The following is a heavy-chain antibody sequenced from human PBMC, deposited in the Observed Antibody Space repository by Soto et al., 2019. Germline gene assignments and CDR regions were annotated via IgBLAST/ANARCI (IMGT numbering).Heavy chain of an antibody. J-gene: IGHJ4*02. CDR2: IYYSGST. D-gene: IGHD1-1*01. Sequence: SETLSLTCTVSGGSISSSSYYWGWIRQPPGKGLEWIGSIYYSGSTYYNPSLKSRVTISVDTSKNQFSLKLSSVTAADTAVYYCARLSRWLQLYYFDYWGQGTLVTVSS. CDR1: GGSISSSSYY. CDR3: ARLSRWLQLYYFDY. V-gene: IGHV4-39*01.